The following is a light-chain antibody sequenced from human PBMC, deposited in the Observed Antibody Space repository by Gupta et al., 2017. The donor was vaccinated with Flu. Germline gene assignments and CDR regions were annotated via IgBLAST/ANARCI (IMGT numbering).Light chain of an antibody. CDR2: LGS. Sequence: DIVMTQSPLSLPVTPGEPASISCRSSQSLLHSNGYNYLDWYLQKPGQSPQLLIYLGSNRASGVPDRFSGSGSGTDFTLKISRVEAEDVGVYYCMQALQTPMYSFGQGTSWRSN. J-gene: IGKJ2*03. CDR1: QSLLHSNGYNY. V-gene: IGKV2-28*01. CDR3: MQALQTPMYS.